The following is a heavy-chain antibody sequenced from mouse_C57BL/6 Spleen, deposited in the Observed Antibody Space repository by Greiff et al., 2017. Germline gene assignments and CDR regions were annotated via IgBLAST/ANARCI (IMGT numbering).Heavy chain of an antibody. V-gene: IGHV5-9-1*02. Sequence: EVKLMESGEGLVKPGGSLKLSCAASGFTFSSYAMSWVRQTPEKRLEWVAYISSGGDYIYYADTVKGRFTLSRDNARNTLYLQMSSLKFEDRAMYYCTRDGGGYDDADAIDYWGQGTSFTVSS. J-gene: IGHJ4*01. D-gene: IGHD2-2*01. CDR3: TRDGGGYDDADAIDY. CDR1: GFTFSSYA. CDR2: ISSGGDYI.